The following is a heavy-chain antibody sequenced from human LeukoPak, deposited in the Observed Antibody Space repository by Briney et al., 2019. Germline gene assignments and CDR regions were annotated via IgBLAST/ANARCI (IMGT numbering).Heavy chain of an antibody. V-gene: IGHV3-7*01. CDR2: IKQDGSEK. Sequence: PGGSLRLSCAASGFTFSNYWMSWVRQAPGKGLEWVANIKQDGSEKYYVDSVKGRFTISRDNAKNSLYLQMSSLRAEDTAVYYCAGAGGCTYVYYFDYWGQGTLVTVSS. J-gene: IGHJ4*02. CDR1: GFTFSNYW. D-gene: IGHD2-8*01. CDR3: AGAGGCTYVYYFDY.